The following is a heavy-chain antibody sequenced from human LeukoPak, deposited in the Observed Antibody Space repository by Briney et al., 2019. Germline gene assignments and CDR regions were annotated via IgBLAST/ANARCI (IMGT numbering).Heavy chain of an antibody. J-gene: IGHJ6*03. CDR3: VRGSLASGVVVYYYYYLDV. V-gene: IGHV3-33*01. D-gene: IGHD3-3*01. Sequence: PGGSLRLSCAASRFTFSSYGMHWVRQAPGKGLEWVALIWYDGSNKYYADSVKGRFTISRDNAKNSLYLQMNSLRAEDTAVYYCVRGSLASGVVVYYYYYLDVWGKGTTVTVSS. CDR2: IWYDGSNK. CDR1: RFTFSSYG.